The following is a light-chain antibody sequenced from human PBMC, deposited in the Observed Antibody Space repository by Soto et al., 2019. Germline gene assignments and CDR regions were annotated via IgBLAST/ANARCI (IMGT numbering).Light chain of an antibody. V-gene: IGKV1-39*01. CDR2: SAS. CDR1: QTIRTY. CDR3: QQGYSTPYT. Sequence: DIMMTQSPYSLSASVGDSVTITCRASQTIRTYLNWYQQKPGRAPKLLIHSASALPSGVPSRFSGSGSGTEFSLTMSGLQPEDFAAYYCQQGYSTPYTFGQGTKVEIK. J-gene: IGKJ2*01.